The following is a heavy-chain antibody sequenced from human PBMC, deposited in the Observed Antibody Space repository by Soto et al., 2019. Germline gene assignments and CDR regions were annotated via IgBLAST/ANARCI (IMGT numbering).Heavy chain of an antibody. V-gene: IGHV1-18*01. Sequence: ASVKVSCKASGYTFTNYGISWVRQAPGQGLEWMGWISAYNGNTKYAQKLQGRVTMTTDTSTGTAYMELRSLRSDDTAVYYCARKSLSNFNWFDPWGEGTLFTVS. CDR2: ISAYNGNT. CDR3: ARKSLSNFNWFDP. D-gene: IGHD4-4*01. CDR1: GYTFTNYG. J-gene: IGHJ5*02.